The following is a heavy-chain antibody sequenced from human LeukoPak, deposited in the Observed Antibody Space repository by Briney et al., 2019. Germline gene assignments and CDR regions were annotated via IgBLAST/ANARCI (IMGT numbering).Heavy chain of an antibody. CDR2: MYYSGST. Sequence: SETLSLTCTVSGGSISSSGYYWGWIRQPPGKGLEWIGSMYYSGSTNYNPSVKSRVTISADTSRNQFSLNLSSVTAADTAVYYCYTASGGRPHWGQGTLVTVSS. V-gene: IGHV4-39*01. D-gene: IGHD2-2*02. CDR3: YTASGGRPH. J-gene: IGHJ4*02. CDR1: GGSISSSGYY.